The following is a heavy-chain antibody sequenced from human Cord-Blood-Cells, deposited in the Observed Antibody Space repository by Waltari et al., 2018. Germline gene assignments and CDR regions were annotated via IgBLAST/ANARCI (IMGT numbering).Heavy chain of an antibody. J-gene: IGHJ1*01. CDR2: INAGNGNP. CDR1: GYTFTSYA. V-gene: IGHV1-3*01. Sequence: QVQLVTSGAEVKKPGASVKVSCKASGYTFTSYAMHWVRQAPGQRLEWMGWINAGNGNPQNSQKVQCRVTITRDASAGTAYMELSSLRSEYTAVYYCARAKSGSYFYFQHWGQGTLVTVSS. D-gene: IGHD1-26*01. CDR3: ARAKSGSYFYFQH.